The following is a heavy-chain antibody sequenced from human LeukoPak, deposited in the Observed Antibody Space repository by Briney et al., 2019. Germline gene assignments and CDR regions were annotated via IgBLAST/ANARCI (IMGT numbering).Heavy chain of an antibody. CDR2: INHSGST. Sequence: SETLSLTCAVYGGSFSGYYWSWIRQPPGKGLEWIGEINHSGSTNYNPSLKSRVTISVDTSKNQFSLKLSSVTAADTAVYYCARGRFTYYYDSSGRPAPPDYWGQGTLVTDSS. D-gene: IGHD3-22*01. V-gene: IGHV4-34*01. J-gene: IGHJ4*02. CDR1: GGSFSGYY. CDR3: ARGRFTYYYDSSGRPAPPDY.